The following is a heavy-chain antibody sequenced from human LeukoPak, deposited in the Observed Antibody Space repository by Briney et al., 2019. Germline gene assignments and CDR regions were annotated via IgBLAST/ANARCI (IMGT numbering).Heavy chain of an antibody. CDR1: GFTVSINY. CDR2: IYSGGNT. CDR3: ARGETSSYDY. V-gene: IGHV3-53*01. Sequence: GGSLRLSCAASGFTVSINYMSWVRQAPGKGLEWVSVIYSGGNTYYADSVKGRFTISRDNSKNTVYLQMNSLRAEDTAAYYCARGETSSYDYWGQGTLVTVSS. J-gene: IGHJ4*02. D-gene: IGHD2-2*01.